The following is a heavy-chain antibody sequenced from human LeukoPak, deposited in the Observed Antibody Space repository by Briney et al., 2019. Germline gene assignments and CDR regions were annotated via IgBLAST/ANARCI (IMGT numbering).Heavy chain of an antibody. V-gene: IGHV1-46*01. D-gene: IGHD3-3*01. CDR2: INPSGGST. J-gene: IGHJ6*03. CDR3: ARSELGPYDYYYYYMDV. CDR1: GYTFTSYY. Sequence: ASVKVSCKASGYTFTSYYMHWVRQAPGQGLEWMGIINPSGGSTSYAQKFQGRVTMTRDTSTSTVYMELSSLRSEDTAVYYCARSELGPYDYYYYYMDVWGKGTTVTVSS.